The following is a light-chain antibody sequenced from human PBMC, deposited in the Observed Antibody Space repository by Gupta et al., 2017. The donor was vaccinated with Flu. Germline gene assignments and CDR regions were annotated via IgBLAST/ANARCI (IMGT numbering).Light chain of an antibody. Sequence: YVLTQAPAVSVATGQPARITCGGNNIGRKIVHWYQQKPGQAPVLVVYGVSDRPSGIPERFSGANSGNTATLTISRVEAGDEADYYCQVWDSSSDHLVFGGGTKLTVL. CDR1: NIGRKI. V-gene: IGLV3-21*02. CDR2: GVS. J-gene: IGLJ2*01. CDR3: QVWDSSSDHLV.